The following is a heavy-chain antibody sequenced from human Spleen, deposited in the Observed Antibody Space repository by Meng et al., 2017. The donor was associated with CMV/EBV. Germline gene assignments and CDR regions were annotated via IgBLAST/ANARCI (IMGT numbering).Heavy chain of an antibody. Sequence: QVQLQQWGAGMLKPSETLSLTCAVYGGSFSGYYWSWIRQPPGKGLEWIGEINHSGSTNYNPSLKSRVTISVDTSKNQFSLKLSSVTAADTAVYYCARGQSQWIQLPFDYWGQGTLVTASS. CDR1: GGSFSGYY. J-gene: IGHJ4*02. CDR2: INHSGST. CDR3: ARGQSQWIQLPFDY. V-gene: IGHV4-34*01. D-gene: IGHD5-18*01.